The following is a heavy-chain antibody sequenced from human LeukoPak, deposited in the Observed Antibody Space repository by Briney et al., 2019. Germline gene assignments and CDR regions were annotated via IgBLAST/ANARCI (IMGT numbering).Heavy chain of an antibody. CDR1: GFTFSSYS. D-gene: IGHD2-2*01. CDR2: ISGSSSYI. CDR3: ARRGPVGCSGTSCFAGPVDS. Sequence: PGGSLRLSCAASGFTFSSYSMNWVRQAPGKGLEWVSSISGSSSYIYYADSVKGRFTISRDNAKNSLYLEMNSLRAEDTAVYYCARRGPVGCSGTSCFAGPVDSWGQGTLVTVSS. J-gene: IGHJ5*02. V-gene: IGHV3-21*01.